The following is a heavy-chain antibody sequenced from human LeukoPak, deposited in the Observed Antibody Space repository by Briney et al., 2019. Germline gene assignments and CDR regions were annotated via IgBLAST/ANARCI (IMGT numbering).Heavy chain of an antibody. CDR2: ISAYNGNT. CDR1: GYTFTTYG. D-gene: IGHD6-19*01. V-gene: IGHV1-18*01. J-gene: IGHJ4*02. Sequence: ASVKVSCTASGYTFTTYGISWVRQAPRQGRGWMGWISAYNGNTNYAQKLQGRVTMTTDTSTSTAYMELRSLRSDDTAVYYCARVLKVAVAFFDYWGQGTLVTVSS. CDR3: ARVLKVAVAFFDY.